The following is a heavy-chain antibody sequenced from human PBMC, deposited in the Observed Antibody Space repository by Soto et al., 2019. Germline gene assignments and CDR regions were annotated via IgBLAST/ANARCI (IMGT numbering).Heavy chain of an antibody. Sequence: PSETLSLTCTVSGGSISSSSYFWGWIRQPPGKGLEWIGSIYYSGSTYYNPSLKSRVTVSVDTSKNQFSLKLSSVTAADTAGYYCARHRSDFWFDPWGQGNLVTVSS. J-gene: IGHJ5*02. D-gene: IGHD2-15*01. CDR2: IYYSGST. CDR1: GGSISSSSYF. V-gene: IGHV4-39*01. CDR3: ARHRSDFWFDP.